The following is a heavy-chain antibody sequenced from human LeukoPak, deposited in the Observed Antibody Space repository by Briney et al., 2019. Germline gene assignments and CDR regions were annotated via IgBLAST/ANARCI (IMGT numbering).Heavy chain of an antibody. D-gene: IGHD5-24*01. CDR3: ARGKMTTLYYFDY. CDR1: GFTFSDYY. J-gene: IGHJ4*02. CDR2: ISSSSNTI. Sequence: PGGSLRLSCAASGFTFSDYYMSWIRRAPGKGLEWVSYISSSSNTIYYADSVKGRFTISRDNAKNSLYLQMNSLRAEDTAVYYCARGKMTTLYYFDYWGQGTLVTVSS. V-gene: IGHV3-11*01.